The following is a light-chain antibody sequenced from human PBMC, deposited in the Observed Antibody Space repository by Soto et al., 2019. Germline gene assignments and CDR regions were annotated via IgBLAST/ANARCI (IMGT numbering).Light chain of an antibody. CDR1: SSDVGGYNY. CDR2: DVT. CDR3: SSYTSSSTLYV. V-gene: IGLV2-14*01. Sequence: QSALPQPASVSGSHGQSITISCTGTSSDVGGYNYVSWYQQHPGKAPKLMIYDVTNRPSGVSNRFSGSKSRNTASLTISGLQAEDEADYYCSSYTSSSTLYVFRTGTKLTVL. J-gene: IGLJ1*01.